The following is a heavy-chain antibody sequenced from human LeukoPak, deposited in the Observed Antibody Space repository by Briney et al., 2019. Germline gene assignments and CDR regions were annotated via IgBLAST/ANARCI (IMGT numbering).Heavy chain of an antibody. CDR1: GGSISRGGYS. CDR3: ARGSGSSGYSPADPFDY. J-gene: IGHJ4*02. Sequence: TSETLSLTCAVSGGSISRGGYSWSWIRQPPGKGLEWIGSIYHSGSTYYNPSLKSRVTISVDTSKNQFSLKLSSVTAADTAVYYCARGSGSSGYSPADPFDYWGQGTLVTVSS. CDR2: IYHSGST. V-gene: IGHV4-39*07. D-gene: IGHD3-22*01.